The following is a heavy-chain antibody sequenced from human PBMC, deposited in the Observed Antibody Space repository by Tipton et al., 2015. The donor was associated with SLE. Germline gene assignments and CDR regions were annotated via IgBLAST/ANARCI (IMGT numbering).Heavy chain of an antibody. CDR2: ISSSSSYI. CDR1: GFTFSSYS. V-gene: IGHV3-21*01. J-gene: IGHJ2*01. CDR3: MTSEPPVYFDP. Sequence: GSLRLSCAASGFTFSSYSMNWVRQAPGKGLEWVSSISSSSSYIYYADSVKGRFTISRDNAKNSLYLQMNSLRAEDTAVYYCMTSEPPVYFDPWGRGTLVTVFS. D-gene: IGHD1-14*01.